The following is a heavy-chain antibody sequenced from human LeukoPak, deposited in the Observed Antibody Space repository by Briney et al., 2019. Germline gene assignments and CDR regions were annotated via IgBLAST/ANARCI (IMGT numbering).Heavy chain of an antibody. CDR2: ISGSGSTI. D-gene: IGHD2-8*01. CDR1: GFTFSDYY. CDR3: ARRYAMVSSAEYYFDY. Sequence: GGSLRLSCAASGFTFSDYYMSWIRQAPGKGLEWVSYISGSGSTIYYADSVKGRFTISRDNAKNSLYLQMNSLRAEDTAVYYCARRYAMVSSAEYYFDYWGQGTLVTVSS. V-gene: IGHV3-11*01. J-gene: IGHJ4*02.